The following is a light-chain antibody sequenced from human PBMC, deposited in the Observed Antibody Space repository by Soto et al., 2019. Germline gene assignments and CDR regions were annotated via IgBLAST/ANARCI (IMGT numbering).Light chain of an antibody. CDR3: VSYTDTGTLD. CDR2: EVT. V-gene: IGLV2-14*01. Sequence: QSVLTQPASVSGSRGQSITISCVGRNTDVGQDKSVSWYQQGPGKAPKLLIFEVTNRPSGVSSRFSGSRSGNTASLTISGLQPDDEGDYFCVSYTDTGTLDFGTGTKVTVL. CDR1: NTDVGQDKS. J-gene: IGLJ1*01.